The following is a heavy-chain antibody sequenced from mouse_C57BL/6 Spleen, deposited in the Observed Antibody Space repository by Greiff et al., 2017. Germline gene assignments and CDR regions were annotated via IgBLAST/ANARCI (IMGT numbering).Heavy chain of an antibody. J-gene: IGHJ2*01. CDR2: ISDGGSYT. D-gene: IGHD4-1*01. CDR1: GFTFSSYA. V-gene: IGHV5-4*01. Sequence: EVQGVESGGGLVKPGGSLKLSCAASGFTFSSYAMSWVRQTPEKRLEWVATISDGGSYTYYPDNVKGRFTISRDNAKNNLYLQMSHLKSEDTAMYYCARDPNLGLFGYWGQGTTLTVSS. CDR3: ARDPNLGLFGY.